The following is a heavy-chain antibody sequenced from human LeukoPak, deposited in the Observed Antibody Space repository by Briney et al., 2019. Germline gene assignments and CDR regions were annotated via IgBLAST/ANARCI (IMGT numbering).Heavy chain of an antibody. CDR1: GGSISSSSYC. D-gene: IGHD5-18*01. CDR3: ARVARGGSYSYGYIDYYYYYYMDV. CDR2: IYYSGST. Sequence: SETLSLTCTVSGGSISSSSYCWGWIRQPPGKGLEWIGSIYYSGSTYYNPSLKSRVTISVDTSKNQFSLKLSSVTAADTAVYYCARVARGGSYSYGYIDYYYYYYMDVWGKGTTVTVSS. J-gene: IGHJ6*03. V-gene: IGHV4-39*01.